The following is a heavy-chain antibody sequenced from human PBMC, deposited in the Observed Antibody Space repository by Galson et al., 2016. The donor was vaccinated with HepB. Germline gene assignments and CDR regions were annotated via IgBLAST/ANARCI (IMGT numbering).Heavy chain of an antibody. CDR1: GFTFSDYY. D-gene: IGHD3-3*01. CDR2: IDTSGSVV. J-gene: IGHJ5*02. Sequence: SLRLSCAASGFTFSDYYMVWIRQAPGKGLEWISYIDTSGSVVSYADSVKGRFTISRDNAKDSLYLQMNSLRAEDTAIYYCARARVWGYDFYWFDPWGQGTLVTVSS. V-gene: IGHV3-11*04. CDR3: ARARVWGYDFYWFDP.